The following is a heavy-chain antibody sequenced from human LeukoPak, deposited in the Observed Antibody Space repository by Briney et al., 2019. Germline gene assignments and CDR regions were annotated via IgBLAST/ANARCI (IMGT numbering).Heavy chain of an antibody. J-gene: IGHJ4*02. CDR3: ARGPYGSGSYY. CDR2: IYYSGTT. V-gene: IGHV4-30-4*01. Sequence: SQTLSLTCTVSGGSISSGDYYWSWIRQPPGKGLEWIGYIYYSGTTYYNPSLKSRVTISVDTSKNQFSLKLTSVTAADTAVYFCARGPYGSGSYYWGQGTLVTVSS. CDR1: GGSISSGDYY. D-gene: IGHD3-10*01.